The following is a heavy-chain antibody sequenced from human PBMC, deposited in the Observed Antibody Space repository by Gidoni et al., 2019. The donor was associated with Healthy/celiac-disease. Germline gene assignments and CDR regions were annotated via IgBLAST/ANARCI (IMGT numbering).Heavy chain of an antibody. CDR2: ISYDGSNK. CDR1: DFTCSSYA. V-gene: IGHV3-30-3*01. Sequence: QVQLVESGGGVVQPGRSLRLFCAAPDFTCSSYAMHWVRQAPGKGLGWVAVISYDGSNKYYADSVKGRFTISRDNSKNTLYLQMNSLRAEDTAVYYCACITMVRGDQTDYWGQGTLVTVSS. CDR3: ACITMVRGDQTDY. J-gene: IGHJ4*02. D-gene: IGHD3-10*01.